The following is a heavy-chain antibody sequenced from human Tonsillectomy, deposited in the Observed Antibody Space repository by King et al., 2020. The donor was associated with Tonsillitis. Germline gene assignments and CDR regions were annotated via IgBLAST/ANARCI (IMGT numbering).Heavy chain of an antibody. J-gene: IGHJ3*02. Sequence: QLVQSGAEVKKPGASVKVSCKASGYTFTSYYMHWVRQAPGQGLEWMGIINPSGGSTSYAQKFQGRVTMTRDTSTSTVYMELSSLRFEDKAVYYCARVATPIVVVPSGAFDIWGQGTMVTVSS. CDR3: ARVATPIVVVPSGAFDI. CDR1: GYTFTSYY. D-gene: IGHD3-22*01. CDR2: INPSGGST. V-gene: IGHV1-46*03.